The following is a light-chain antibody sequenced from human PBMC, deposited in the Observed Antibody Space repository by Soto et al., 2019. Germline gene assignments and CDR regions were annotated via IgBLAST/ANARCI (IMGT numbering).Light chain of an antibody. CDR2: DAS. CDR1: QSVSSY. V-gene: IGKV3-11*01. Sequence: EIVLTQSPATLSLSPGERATLSCRASQSVSSYLAWYQQKPGQAPRLLIYDASNRATGIPARFSGSGSGTDFTLTISSLEPEAFEVYYCQQRSNWPPKWTFGQGTKVEIK. CDR3: QQRSNWPPKWT. J-gene: IGKJ1*01.